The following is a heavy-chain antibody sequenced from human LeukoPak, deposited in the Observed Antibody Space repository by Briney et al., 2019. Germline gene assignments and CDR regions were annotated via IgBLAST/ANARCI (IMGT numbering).Heavy chain of an antibody. V-gene: IGHV4-4*02. CDR3: ARGFYFDY. CDR1: GASVNSNSW. J-gene: IGHJ4*02. CDR2: IHQSGIT. Sequence: SETLSLTCAVSGASVNSNSWWTWVRQPPGKGLEWIAEIHQSGITSYNPSLKSRVTISLDKSNNHFSLKLTSVTAADTAVYYCARGFYFDYWGPGALVTVSS.